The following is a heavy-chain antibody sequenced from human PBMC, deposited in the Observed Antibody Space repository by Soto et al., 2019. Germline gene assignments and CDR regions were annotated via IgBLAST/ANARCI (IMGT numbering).Heavy chain of an antibody. Sequence: PGGSLRLSCAASGFTFSSYSMNWVRQAPGKGLEWVSSISSSSSYIYYADSVKGRFTISRDNAKNSLYLQMNSLRAEDTAVYYCASTVVVSYYYYYGMDVWGQGTTVTVSS. CDR2: ISSSSSYI. CDR3: ASTVVVSYYYYYGMDV. CDR1: GFTFSSYS. D-gene: IGHD2-15*01. J-gene: IGHJ6*02. V-gene: IGHV3-21*01.